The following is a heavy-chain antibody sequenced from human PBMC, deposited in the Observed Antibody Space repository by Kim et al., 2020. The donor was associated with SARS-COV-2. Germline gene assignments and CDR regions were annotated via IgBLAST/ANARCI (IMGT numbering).Heavy chain of an antibody. V-gene: IGHV4-59*01. CDR3: ARDGIAAALVGYYGMDV. D-gene: IGHD6-13*01. Sequence: LKSRVTISVDTSKNQFSLKLSSVTAADTAVYYCARDGIAAALVGYYGMDVWGQGTTVTVSS. J-gene: IGHJ6*02.